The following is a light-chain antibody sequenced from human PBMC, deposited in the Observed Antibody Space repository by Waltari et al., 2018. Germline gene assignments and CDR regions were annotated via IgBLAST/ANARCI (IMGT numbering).Light chain of an antibody. V-gene: IGKV3-20*01. Sequence: IVLTQSPGTLSLSPGERATLSCRASQSVSRSLAWYQQKPGQAPKLLIYGASTRATGIPDRFTGSGSVTDFSLTISILEPEDFAIYFCQHYVRLPATFGQGTKVEIK. CDR2: GAS. CDR3: QHYVRLPAT. CDR1: QSVSRS. J-gene: IGKJ1*01.